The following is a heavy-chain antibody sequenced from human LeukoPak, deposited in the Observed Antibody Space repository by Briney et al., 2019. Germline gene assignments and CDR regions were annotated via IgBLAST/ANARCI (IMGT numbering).Heavy chain of an antibody. D-gene: IGHD2-21*01. Sequence: ASVKVSCKASGYTFTGYYMHWVRQAPGQGLEWMGWINPNSGGTNYAQKFQGRVTMTRDTSISTAHMELSRLRSDDTAVYYCARDRVRLGGLDPWGQGTLVTVSS. CDR3: ARDRVRLGGLDP. CDR1: GYTFTGYY. V-gene: IGHV1-2*02. J-gene: IGHJ5*02. CDR2: INPNSGGT.